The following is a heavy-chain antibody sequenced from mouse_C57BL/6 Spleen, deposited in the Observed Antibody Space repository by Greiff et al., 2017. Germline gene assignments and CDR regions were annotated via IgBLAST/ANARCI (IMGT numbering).Heavy chain of an antibody. CDR1: GYAFTNYL. CDR3: ARDGGNYVFDY. D-gene: IGHD2-1*01. V-gene: IGHV1-54*01. J-gene: IGHJ2*01. CDR2: INPGSGGT. Sequence: QVQLKESGAELVRPGTSVKVSCKASGYAFTNYLIEWVKQRPGQGLEWIGVINPGSGGTNYNEKFKGKATLTADKSSSTAYMQLSSLTSEDSAVYFCARDGGNYVFDYWGQGTTLTVSS.